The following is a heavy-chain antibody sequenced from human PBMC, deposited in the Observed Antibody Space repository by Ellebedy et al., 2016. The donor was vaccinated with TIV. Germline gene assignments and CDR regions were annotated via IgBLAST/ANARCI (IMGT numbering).Heavy chain of an antibody. D-gene: IGHD3-22*01. CDR1: GYSFTSYW. CDR3: ARRPTDSLDSSGYYYVSAFDI. CDR2: IYPGDSDT. J-gene: IGHJ3*02. V-gene: IGHV5-51*01. Sequence: GESLKISCKGSGYSFTSYWIGWVRQMPGKGLEWMGIIYPGDSDTRYSPSFQGQVTISADKSISTAYLQWSSLKASDTAMYYCARRPTDSLDSSGYYYVSAFDIWGQGTMVTVSS.